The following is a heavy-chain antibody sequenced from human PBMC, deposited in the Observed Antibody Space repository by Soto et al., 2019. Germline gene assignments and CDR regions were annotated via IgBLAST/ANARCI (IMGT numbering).Heavy chain of an antibody. V-gene: IGHV3-23*01. CDR2: ISANDVGT. CDR1: GFTLRNYA. CDR3: AKAKNDYNWDNRPPFDY. D-gene: IGHD1-20*01. J-gene: IGHJ4*02. Sequence: GGSLRLSCEASGFTLRNYAMTWVRLAPGKGLEWVSLISANDVGTYYAESVKTRFTISTDQPRNTVYLQMDSLRADDTAIYYCAKAKNDYNWDNRPPFDYWGQGTLVTVSS.